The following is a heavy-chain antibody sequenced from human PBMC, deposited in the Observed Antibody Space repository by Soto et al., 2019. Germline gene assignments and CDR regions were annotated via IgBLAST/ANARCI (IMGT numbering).Heavy chain of an antibody. Sequence: GGSLRLSCAASGFTFSSYGMHWVRQAPGKGLEWVAVISCDGSNNYYADSVKGRFTISRDNSKNTLYLQMNSMRAQDTAVYYCAKHLQGNCTNDVCYFDYWGQGTLVTVSS. CDR3: AKHLQGNCTNDVCYFDY. D-gene: IGHD2-8*01. CDR1: GFTFSSYG. V-gene: IGHV3-30*18. J-gene: IGHJ4*02. CDR2: ISCDGSNN.